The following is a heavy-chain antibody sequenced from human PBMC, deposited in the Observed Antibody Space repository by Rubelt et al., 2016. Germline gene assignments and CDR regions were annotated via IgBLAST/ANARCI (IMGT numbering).Heavy chain of an antibody. Sequence: EVQLVQSGAEVKKPGESLKISCKGSGCSCTSYWIGWVRQMPGKGLEWMGIIYPGDSDTRYSPPFQSHVTISPDKSIVSAYLHASSLKASDTAMYYCARHGQLQSGDAFDIWGQGTMVTVSS. CDR2: IYPGDSDT. J-gene: IGHJ3*02. CDR3: ARHGQLQSGDAFDI. V-gene: IGHV5-51*01. CDR1: GCSCTSYW. D-gene: IGHD2-2*01.